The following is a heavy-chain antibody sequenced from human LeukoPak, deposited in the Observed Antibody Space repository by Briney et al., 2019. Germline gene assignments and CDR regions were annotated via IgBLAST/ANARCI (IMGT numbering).Heavy chain of an antibody. J-gene: IGHJ4*02. V-gene: IGHV1-69*13. D-gene: IGHD5-24*01. CDR1: GYTFTSYY. CDR3: ARDSGVEMAHTGDGN. Sequence: ASVKVSCKASGYTFTSYYMHWVRQAPGQGLEWMGGIIPIFGTANYAQKFQGRVTITADESTSTAYMEPSSLRSEDTAVYYCARDSGVEMAHTGDGNWGQGTLVTVSS. CDR2: IIPIFGTA.